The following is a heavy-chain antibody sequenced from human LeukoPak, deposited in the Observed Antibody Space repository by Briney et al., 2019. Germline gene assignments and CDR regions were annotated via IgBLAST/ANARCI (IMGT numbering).Heavy chain of an antibody. CDR1: GGTFSSYA. J-gene: IGHJ5*02. CDR3: VRGYCSSTSCYDWFDP. D-gene: IGHD2-2*01. Sequence: SVKVSCKXSGGTFSSYAISWVRQTPGQGLEWMGGIIPIFGTANYAQKFQGRVTITADESTSTAYMELSSLRSEDTAVYYCVRGYCSSTSCYDWFDPWGQGTLVTVSS. CDR2: IIPIFGTA. V-gene: IGHV1-69*01.